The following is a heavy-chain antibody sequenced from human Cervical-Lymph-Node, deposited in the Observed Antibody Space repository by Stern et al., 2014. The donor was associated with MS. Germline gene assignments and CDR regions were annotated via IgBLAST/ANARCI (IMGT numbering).Heavy chain of an antibody. CDR3: ARVPDYGDAFFDY. Sequence: QVHLVESGPGLVKPSQTLSLTCTVSGGSISSGDNYWSWICQPPGKGPEWIGYIHYSGGPYFNPSLKSRATISADTSKNQFSLKLNSMTAADTAVYYCARVPDYGDAFFDYWGQGILVTVSS. CDR1: GGSISSGDNY. J-gene: IGHJ4*02. CDR2: IHYSGGP. V-gene: IGHV4-30-4*01. D-gene: IGHD4-17*01.